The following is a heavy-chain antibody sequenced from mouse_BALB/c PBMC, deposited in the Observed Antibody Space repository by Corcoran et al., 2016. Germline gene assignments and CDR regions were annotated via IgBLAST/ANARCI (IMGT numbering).Heavy chain of an antibody. CDR3: ARLYYRYGGYFDG. Sequence: EVQLQQSGPELVKPGASVKMSCKASGYTFTSYVMHWVKQKPGQGLEWIGYINPYNDGTKYNEKFKGKATLTSDKSSSTAYMELSSLTSEDSAVYYCARLYYRYGGYFDGWGAGTTVTVSS. V-gene: IGHV1S136*01. CDR1: GYTFTSYV. CDR2: INPYNDGT. J-gene: IGHJ1*01. D-gene: IGHD2-14*01.